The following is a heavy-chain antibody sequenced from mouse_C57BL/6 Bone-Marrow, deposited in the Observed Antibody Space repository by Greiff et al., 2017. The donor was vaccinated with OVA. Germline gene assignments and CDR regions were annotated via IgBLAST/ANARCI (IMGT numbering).Heavy chain of an antibody. J-gene: IGHJ1*03. V-gene: IGHV1-80*01. CDR2: IYPGDGDT. D-gene: IGHD1-1*01. CDR1: GYAFSSYW. Sequence: VQLQQSGAELVKPGASVKISCKASGYAFSSYWMNWVKQRPGKGLEWIGQIYPGDGDTNYNGKFKGKATLTADKSSSTAYMQLSSLTSEDSAVYFCARSVYYGSRNFDVWGTGTTVTVSS. CDR3: ARSVYYGSRNFDV.